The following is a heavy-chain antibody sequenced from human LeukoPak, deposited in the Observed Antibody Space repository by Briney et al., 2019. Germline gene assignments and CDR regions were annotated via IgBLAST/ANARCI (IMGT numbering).Heavy chain of an antibody. V-gene: IGHV4-59*08. J-gene: IGHJ3*02. CDR2: IYYSEST. CDR3: VRQSHPDSGHLRRDAFDI. CDR1: GGSISSYY. Sequence: PSETLSLTCTVSGGSISSYYWSWIRQPPGKGLEWIGYIYYSESTNYNPSLKSRVTISVDTSKNQFSLKLSSVTAADTAVYYCVRQSHPDSGHLRRDAFDIWGQGTMVTVSS. D-gene: IGHD6-19*01.